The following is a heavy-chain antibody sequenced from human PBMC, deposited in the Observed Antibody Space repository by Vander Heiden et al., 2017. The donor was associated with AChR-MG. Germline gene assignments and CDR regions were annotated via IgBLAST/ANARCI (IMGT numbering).Heavy chain of an antibody. CDR3: ARDSREYQMLTKTSNWFDP. J-gene: IGHJ5*02. V-gene: IGHV1-3*01. Sequence: QVQLVQSGTEVKKPGASVKVSCKASGSSFTNYAIHWVRQAPGQRLEWMGWINAGNGNTKYSQNFQGRVTITRDTSANTAYMELSSLRSEDTAVYYCARDSREYQMLTKTSNWFDPWGQGTLVTVSS. CDR1: GSSFTNYA. D-gene: IGHD3-16*01. CDR2: INAGNGNT.